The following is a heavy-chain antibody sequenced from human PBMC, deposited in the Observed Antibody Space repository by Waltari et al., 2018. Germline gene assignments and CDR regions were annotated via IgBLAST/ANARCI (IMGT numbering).Heavy chain of an antibody. D-gene: IGHD3-10*01. Sequence: QVQLQESGPGLVKTSETLSLTCAVSGYSISSGYYWGWLRQPTGKGLEWIGSIYHSGSTYYNPSLKSRVTISVDTSKNQFSLKLSSVTAADTAVYYCARYPTGSSLYFDYWGQGTLVTVSS. CDR2: IYHSGST. V-gene: IGHV4-38-2*01. J-gene: IGHJ4*02. CDR3: ARYPTGSSLYFDY. CDR1: GYSISSGYY.